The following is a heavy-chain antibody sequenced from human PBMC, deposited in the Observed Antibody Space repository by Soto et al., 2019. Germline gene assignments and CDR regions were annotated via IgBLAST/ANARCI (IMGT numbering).Heavy chain of an antibody. CDR1: GFTFNRNA. CDR3: AKNRDYDYDAFDV. Sequence: GSLRLSCAGSGFTFNRNAMSWVRQAPGKGLEWVSGITGDSAITYYADSVKGRVIISRDNSKNALYLQINTLRVEDTAVYYCAKNRDYDYDAFDVWGQGTVVTVSS. D-gene: IGHD3-16*01. CDR2: ITGDSAIT. J-gene: IGHJ3*01. V-gene: IGHV3-23*01.